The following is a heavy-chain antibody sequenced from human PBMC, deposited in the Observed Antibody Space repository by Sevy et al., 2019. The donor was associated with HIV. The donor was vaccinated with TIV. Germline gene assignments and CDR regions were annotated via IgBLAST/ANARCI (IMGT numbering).Heavy chain of an antibody. D-gene: IGHD3-22*01. CDR2: VSAYNGVT. CDR3: SRAYFYESSGYGSL. CDR1: GYNFKNYG. V-gene: IGHV1-18*01. J-gene: IGHJ4*02. Sequence: ASVKVSCKASGYNFKNYGISWVRQAPGQELEWVGWVSAYNGVTHYAQKMQGRVTMTTDTSTSTAYMELRSLTSDDTAVYYCSRAYFYESSGYGSLWGQGTLVTVSS.